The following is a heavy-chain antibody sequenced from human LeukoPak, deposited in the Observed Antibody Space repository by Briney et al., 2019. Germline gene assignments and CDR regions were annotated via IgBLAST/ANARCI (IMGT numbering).Heavy chain of an antibody. Sequence: ASVKVSCKASGYTFTSYDINWVRQATGQGLEWMGWMNPNSGYTDYAQKFQGRVTMTRNTSISTAYMELSSLRSEDTAVYYRARGQGVVAPIDYWGQGTLVTVSS. CDR1: GYTFTSYD. CDR2: MNPNSGYT. D-gene: IGHD2-15*01. CDR3: ARGQGVVAPIDY. J-gene: IGHJ4*02. V-gene: IGHV1-8*01.